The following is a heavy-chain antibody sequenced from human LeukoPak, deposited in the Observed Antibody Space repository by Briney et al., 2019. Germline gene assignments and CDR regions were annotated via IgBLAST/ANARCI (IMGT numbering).Heavy chain of an antibody. CDR3: TRVGDDYPY. Sequence: GASVTVSCKASGYIFTAYYLHWVRQAPGQKPEWMGWIKANSGDTNYAQKFQGRVTMTRDTSISTVYMELSGLTADDTALYYCTRVGDDYPYWGQGTLVTVSS. CDR1: GYIFTAYY. D-gene: IGHD5-24*01. J-gene: IGHJ4*02. V-gene: IGHV1-2*02. CDR2: IKANSGDT.